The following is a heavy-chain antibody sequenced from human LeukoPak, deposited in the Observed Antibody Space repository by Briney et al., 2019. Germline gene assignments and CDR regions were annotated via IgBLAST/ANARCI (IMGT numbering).Heavy chain of an antibody. CDR2: ISGSGGST. J-gene: IGHJ4*02. CDR1: GFTFSSYA. Sequence: HPGGSLRLSCAASGFTFSSYAMSWVRQAPGKGLEWVSAISGSGGSTYYADSVKGRFTISRDNSKNTLYLQMNSLRAEDTAVYYCAKDLAITMIVVVITGLDYWGQGTLVTVSS. D-gene: IGHD3-22*01. V-gene: IGHV3-23*01. CDR3: AKDLAITMIVVVITGLDY.